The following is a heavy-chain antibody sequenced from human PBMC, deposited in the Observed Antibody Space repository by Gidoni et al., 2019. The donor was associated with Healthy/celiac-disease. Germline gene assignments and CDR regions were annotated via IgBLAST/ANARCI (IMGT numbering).Heavy chain of an antibody. Sequence: QVQLVQSGAEVKKPGSSVKVSCKASGGTFSSYAISWVRQAPGQGLEWMGGIIPIFGTANYAQKFQGRVTITADESTSTAYMELSSLRSEDTAVYYCARGGFLGAYSSSIYYYYGMDVWGQGTTVTVSS. CDR2: IIPIFGTA. CDR1: GGTFSSYA. D-gene: IGHD6-6*01. CDR3: ARGGFLGAYSSSIYYYYGMDV. V-gene: IGHV1-69*01. J-gene: IGHJ6*02.